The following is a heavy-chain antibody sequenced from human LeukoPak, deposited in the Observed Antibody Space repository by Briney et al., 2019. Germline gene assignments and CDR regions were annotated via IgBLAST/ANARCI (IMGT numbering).Heavy chain of an antibody. V-gene: IGHV4-39*07. J-gene: IGHJ4*02. CDR2: IYYSGST. Sequence: SETLSLTCTVSGGSISSSSYYWGWIRPPPGKGLEWIGSIYYSGSTYYNPSLKSRVTISVDTSKNQFSLKLSSVTAADTAVYYCARGVRGDYVAIWHLFDYWGQGTLVTVSS. CDR3: ARGVRGDYVAIWHLFDY. D-gene: IGHD4-17*01. CDR1: GGSISSSSYY.